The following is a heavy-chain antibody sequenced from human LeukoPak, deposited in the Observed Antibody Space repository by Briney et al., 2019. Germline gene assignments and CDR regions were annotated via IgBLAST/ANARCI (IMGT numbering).Heavy chain of an antibody. CDR1: GGSISSYY. Sequence: ETLSLTCTVSGGSISSYYWSWIRQPPGKGLEWVANIKQDGSEKYYVDSVKGRFTISRDNAKNSLYLQMNSLRAEDTAVYYCARSPARIVVVPAATPYYYYYYMDVWGKGTTVTVSS. CDR2: IKQDGSEK. CDR3: ARSPARIVVVPAATPYYYYYYMDV. V-gene: IGHV3-7*01. J-gene: IGHJ6*03. D-gene: IGHD2-2*01.